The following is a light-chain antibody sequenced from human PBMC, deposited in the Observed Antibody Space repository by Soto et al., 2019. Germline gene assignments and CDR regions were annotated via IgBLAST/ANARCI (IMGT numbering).Light chain of an antibody. CDR1: QNIRGNE. CDR2: RGS. Sequence: VLTQSPGTLSLSPGERATLSCRASQNIRGNELAWYQQKPGQPPRLLIYRGSNRAPSIPDRFSGRGSWTEFTLTISRLEPEDFAVYYCQDYGTSAPWTFGQGTKVEIK. CDR3: QDYGTSAPWT. J-gene: IGKJ1*01. V-gene: IGKV3-20*01.